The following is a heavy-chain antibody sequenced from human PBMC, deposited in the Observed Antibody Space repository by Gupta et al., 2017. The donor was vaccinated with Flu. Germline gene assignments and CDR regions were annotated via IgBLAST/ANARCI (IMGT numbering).Heavy chain of an antibody. CDR2: IRNKANSYTT. CDR1: GVTFSDHY. D-gene: IGHD1-14*01. J-gene: IGHJ4*02. Sequence: RLVESGGGLVQPGGSLRLSCVVSGVTFSDHYMDWIRQAPGKGLEWVGRIRNKANSYTTEYAASVKDRFTITRDDSKSSLYLQMNSLKTEDTAVYYCSRGETGPSPPGRNDCWGQGTLVTVSS. CDR3: SRGETGPSPPGRNDC. V-gene: IGHV3-72*01.